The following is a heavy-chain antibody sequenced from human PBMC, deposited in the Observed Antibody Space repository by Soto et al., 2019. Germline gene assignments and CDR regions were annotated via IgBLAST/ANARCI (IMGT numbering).Heavy chain of an antibody. V-gene: IGHV3-30*03. CDR2: ISCDGGTK. Sequence: QVQLVESGGGVVQPGRSLRLSCAISGFTVSTYGMHWVRQAPGKGLEWVAVISCDGGTKYYVDSVKGRFTISRDNSRNTLFLEMNSLRSDDMAVYYCTGEVASGYWGQGTLVTVSS. J-gene: IGHJ4*02. CDR1: GFTVSTYG. CDR3: TGEVASGY. D-gene: IGHD2-8*02.